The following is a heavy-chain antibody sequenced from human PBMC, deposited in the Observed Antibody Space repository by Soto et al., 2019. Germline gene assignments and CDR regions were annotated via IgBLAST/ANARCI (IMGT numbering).Heavy chain of an antibody. J-gene: IGHJ4*02. Sequence: SETLSLTCTVSGGSISSGGYYWSWIRQHPGKGLEWIGYIYYSGSTYYNPSLKSRVTISVDTSKNQFSLKLNSMTAADTAVNYCARHNYGSGSTYFDYWGQGTLVTVSS. CDR1: GGSISSGGYY. CDR2: IYYSGST. CDR3: ARHNYGSGSTYFDY. V-gene: IGHV4-31*03. D-gene: IGHD3-10*01.